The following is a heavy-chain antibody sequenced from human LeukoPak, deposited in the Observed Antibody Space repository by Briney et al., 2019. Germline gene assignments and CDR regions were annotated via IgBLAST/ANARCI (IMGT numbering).Heavy chain of an antibody. V-gene: IGHV3-23*01. CDR2: ISGSGGST. CDR3: AKPQGPYCSSTSCYSGVDY. D-gene: IGHD2-2*01. CDR1: GFTFSSYA. J-gene: IGHJ4*02. Sequence: PGGSLRLSCAASGFTFSSYAMSWVRQAPGKGLEWVSAISGSGGSTYYADSVKGRFTISRDSSKNTLYLQMNSLRAEDTAVYYCAKPQGPYCSSTSCYSGVDYWGQGTLVTVSS.